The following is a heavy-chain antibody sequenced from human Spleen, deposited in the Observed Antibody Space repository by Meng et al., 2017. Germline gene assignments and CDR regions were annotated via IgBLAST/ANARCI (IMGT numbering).Heavy chain of an antibody. CDR3: ARRSTSLMGTFDV. D-gene: IGHD2/OR15-2a*01. Sequence: SETLSLTCTVSGGFVNSDHYSWGWIRQPPGKGLEWIGYIYYSGTTNCNPSLKSRLTISVDTSKNQFSLTLNSVTAADTAVYYCARRSTSLMGTFDVWGQGTMVTVSS. V-gene: IGHV4-61*01. CDR2: IYYSGTT. CDR1: GGFVNSDHYS. J-gene: IGHJ3*01.